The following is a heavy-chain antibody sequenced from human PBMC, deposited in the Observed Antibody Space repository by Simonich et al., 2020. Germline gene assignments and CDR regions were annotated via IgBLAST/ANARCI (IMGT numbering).Heavy chain of an antibody. J-gene: IGHJ3*02. V-gene: IGHV1-2*02. Sequence: QVQLVQSGAEVKKPGASVKVSCKASGYTFTGYYMHWGRQSPGQGLEWMGWSNPTSWGTNYAQKFQGRVTMTRDTSISTAYMELSRLRSDDTAVYYCARVSGGTAMVTSTFDIWGQGTMVTVSS. CDR2: SNPTSWGT. CDR3: ARVSGGTAMVTSTFDI. D-gene: IGHD5-18*01. CDR1: GYTFTGYY.